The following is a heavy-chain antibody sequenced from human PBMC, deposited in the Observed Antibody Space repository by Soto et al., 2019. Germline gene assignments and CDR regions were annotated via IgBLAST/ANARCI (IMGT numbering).Heavy chain of an antibody. D-gene: IGHD6-6*01. CDR1: GFTFRSYW. CDR2: INSDGSST. V-gene: IGHV3-74*01. CDR3: ARGGAYSGSALDY. J-gene: IGHJ4*02. Sequence: GESLRLSCAASGFTFRSYWMHWVRQAPGKGLVWVSHINSDGSSTNYADSVKGRFTISRDNAENTLSLQMNSLRAEDTAVYYCARGGAYSGSALDYWGQGMLVTVSS.